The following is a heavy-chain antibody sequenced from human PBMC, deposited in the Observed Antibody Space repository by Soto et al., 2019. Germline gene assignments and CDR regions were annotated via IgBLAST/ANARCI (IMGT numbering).Heavy chain of an antibody. CDR3: ARVEGSSWYGGCVHDAFDI. J-gene: IGHJ3*02. D-gene: IGHD6-13*01. Sequence: QVQLVQSGAEVKKPGASVKVSCKASGYTFTSYGISWVRQAPGQGLEWMGWISAYNGNTNYAEKRQGRVTMTTDTSASTAYMELRSLRSDDTAVYYCARVEGSSWYGGCVHDAFDIWGQGTMVTVSS. V-gene: IGHV1-18*01. CDR2: ISAYNGNT. CDR1: GYTFTSYG.